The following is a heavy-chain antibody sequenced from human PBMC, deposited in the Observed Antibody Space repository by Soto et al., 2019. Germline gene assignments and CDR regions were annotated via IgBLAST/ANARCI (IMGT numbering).Heavy chain of an antibody. CDR3: AHVRFGELFPWFDP. V-gene: IGHV2-5*01. J-gene: IGHJ5*02. Sequence: SGPTLVNPTQTLTLTCTFSGFSLGTSGVGVGWIRQPPGKALEWLALIYWNDDKRYSPSLKSRLTITKDTSKNQVVLTMTNMDPVDTATYYCAHVRFGELFPWFDPWGQGTLVTVSS. CDR2: IYWNDDK. D-gene: IGHD3-10*01. CDR1: GFSLGTSGVG.